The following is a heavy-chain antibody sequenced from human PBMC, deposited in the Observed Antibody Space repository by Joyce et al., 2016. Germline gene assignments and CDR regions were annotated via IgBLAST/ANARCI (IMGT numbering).Heavy chain of an antibody. J-gene: IGHJ2*01. D-gene: IGHD2-2*01. CDR3: ARVRGVVVITMEDYYFDL. V-gene: IGHV4-59*01. Sequence: QVQLQESGPGLVRPSETLSLTCTVSDGSISGDYWSWIRQSHGKGLEWIGYIYYSGSIDYNPSLKSRVTISLDTSKNQFSLKLSSVTAADTAIYYCARVRGVVVITMEDYYFDLWGRGTLVTVSS. CDR1: DGSISGDY. CDR2: IYYSGSI.